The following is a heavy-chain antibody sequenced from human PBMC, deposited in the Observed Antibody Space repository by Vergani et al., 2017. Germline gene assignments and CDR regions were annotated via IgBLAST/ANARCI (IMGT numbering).Heavy chain of an antibody. V-gene: IGHV3-74*01. Sequence: EVQLVESGGGLVQPGGSLRLSCEGSGFSFSGYWMHWVRQSPEKGLVWVSRIKSDGSITNYADSVKGRFTISRDNAKNTLYLEMNSLRVEDTAVYFCARSLVAGKGGYWGQGTRVAVSS. CDR1: GFSFSGYW. CDR3: ARSLVAGKGGY. J-gene: IGHJ4*02. D-gene: IGHD6-19*01. CDR2: IKSDGSIT.